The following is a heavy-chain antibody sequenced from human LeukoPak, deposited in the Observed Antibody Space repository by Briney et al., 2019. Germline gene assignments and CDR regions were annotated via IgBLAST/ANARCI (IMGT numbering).Heavy chain of an antibody. CDR2: ISSSSSYI. V-gene: IGHV3-21*01. CDR1: GFTFSSYS. J-gene: IGHJ6*03. D-gene: IGHD5-12*01. CDR3: ARGQEALRSSPGYYMDV. Sequence: PGGSLRLSCAASGFTFSSYSMNWVRQAPGKGLEWVSSISSSSSYIYYADSVKGRFTISRDNAKNSLYLQMNSLRAEDTAVYYCARGQEALRSSPGYYMDVWGKGTTVTVSS.